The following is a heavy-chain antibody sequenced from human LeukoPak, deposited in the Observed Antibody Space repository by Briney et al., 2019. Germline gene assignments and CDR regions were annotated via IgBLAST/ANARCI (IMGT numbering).Heavy chain of an antibody. CDR2: IYSSGST. D-gene: IGHD6-13*01. V-gene: IGHV4-61*02. CDR1: GGSISSGSYY. J-gene: IGHJ4*02. Sequence: SQTLSLTCTVSGGSISSGSYYWSWIRQPAGKGLEWIGRIYSSGSTNYNPSLKSRVTISLDTSKNQFSLKLSSVTAADTAVYYCARQQSRIAAAGISYFDYWGQGTLVTVSS. CDR3: ARQQSRIAAAGISYFDY.